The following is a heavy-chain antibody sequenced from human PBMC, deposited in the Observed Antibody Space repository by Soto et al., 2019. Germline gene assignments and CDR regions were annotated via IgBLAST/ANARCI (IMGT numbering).Heavy chain of an antibody. Sequence: QIQLLQSGAEVKKPGASVKVTCKASGYTFRNFGISWVRQAPGQGLEWMGWISAYNANANYAQKFQCRLTMTADTSTSTAYMELRSLRSDDTGVYYCARENSYFDYWGQGTLVTVSS. CDR1: GYTFRNFG. V-gene: IGHV1-18*01. CDR2: ISAYNANA. J-gene: IGHJ4*02. CDR3: ARENSYFDY.